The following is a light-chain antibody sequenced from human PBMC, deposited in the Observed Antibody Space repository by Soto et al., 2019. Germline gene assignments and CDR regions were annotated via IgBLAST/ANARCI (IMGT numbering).Light chain of an antibody. CDR3: QHYVNSPPYT. V-gene: IGKV3-20*01. CDR2: GAS. J-gene: IGKJ2*01. Sequence: EIVLTQSPGTLSLSPGERATLSCRASQSVSNNYLAWYQQKPGQAPRLLIYGASTRASYIEGRFSGSGSGTDFTLTISRLEPEDFAVYYCQHYVNSPPYTFGQGTKLEIK. CDR1: QSVSNNY.